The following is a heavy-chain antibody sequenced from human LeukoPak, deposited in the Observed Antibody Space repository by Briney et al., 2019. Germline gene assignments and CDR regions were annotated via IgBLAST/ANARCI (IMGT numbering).Heavy chain of an antibody. J-gene: IGHJ4*02. CDR1: GGSISSGGYS. Sequence: PSETLSLTCTVSGGSISSGGYSWSWIRQPPGKGLEWIGYIYHSGSTYYNPSLKSRVTISVDRSKNQFSLKLSSVTAADTAVYYCARDGDCSGGSCHFDYWGQGTLVTVSS. D-gene: IGHD2-15*01. CDR2: IYHSGST. CDR3: ARDGDCSGGSCHFDY. V-gene: IGHV4-30-2*01.